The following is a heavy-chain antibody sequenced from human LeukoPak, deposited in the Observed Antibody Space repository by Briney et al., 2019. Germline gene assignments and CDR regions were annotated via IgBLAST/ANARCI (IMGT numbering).Heavy chain of an antibody. CDR1: GYTFTGDY. CDR3: AREGVKAVAGIPY. J-gene: IGHJ4*02. Sequence: ASVKVSCKASGYTFTGDYMHWVRQAPGQGLEWMGWINPNSGGTNYAQKFQGRVTMTRDTSISTAYMELSRLRSDDTAVYYCAREGVKAVAGIPYWGQGTLVTVSS. V-gene: IGHV1-2*02. CDR2: INPNSGGT. D-gene: IGHD6-19*01.